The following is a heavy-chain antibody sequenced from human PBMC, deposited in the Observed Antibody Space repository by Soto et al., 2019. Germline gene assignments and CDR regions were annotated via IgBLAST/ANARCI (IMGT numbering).Heavy chain of an antibody. CDR1: GFTFSSYA. CDR3: ARAKSSYSSGWHNRHFAS. Sequence: QVQLVESGGGVVQPGRSLRLSCAASGFTFSSYAMHWVRQAPGKGLEWVAVMSYDGSNKYYADSVKGRFTLSRDKSKNTLYLQMNSLRGEGTAVYYCARAKSSYSSGWHNRHFASWGQGTLVTVSS. J-gene: IGHJ4*02. V-gene: IGHV3-30-3*01. CDR2: MSYDGSNK. D-gene: IGHD6-19*01.